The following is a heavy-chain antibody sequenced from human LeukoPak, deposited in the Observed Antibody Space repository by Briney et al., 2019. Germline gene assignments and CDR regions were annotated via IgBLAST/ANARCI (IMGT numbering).Heavy chain of an antibody. CDR3: ARLSLLRAVADF. D-gene: IGHD6-19*01. CDR2: FFYGGNS. V-gene: IGHV4-39*01. J-gene: IGHJ4*02. CDR1: GGSISGSTYY. Sequence: SETLSLTCTVSGGSISGSTYYWGWIRQPPGKGLEWIVAFFYGGNSYYSPALKSRLTVPVDTSKNQFSLKLKSVTAADTAVYFCARLSLLRAVADFWGQGTLVTVSS.